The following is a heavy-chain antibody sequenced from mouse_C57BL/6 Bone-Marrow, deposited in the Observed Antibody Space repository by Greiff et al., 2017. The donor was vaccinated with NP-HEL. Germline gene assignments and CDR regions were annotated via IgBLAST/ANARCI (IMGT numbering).Heavy chain of an antibody. V-gene: IGHV3-1*01. Sequence: EVHLVESGPGMVKPSQSLSLTCTVTGYSITSGYDWHWIRHFPGNKLEWMGYISYSGSTNYNPSLKSRISITHDTSKNHFFLKLNSVTTEDTATYYCARASNYWYFDVWGTGTTVTVSS. CDR3: ARASNYWYFDV. D-gene: IGHD2-10*02. CDR2: ISYSGST. J-gene: IGHJ1*03. CDR1: GYSITSGYD.